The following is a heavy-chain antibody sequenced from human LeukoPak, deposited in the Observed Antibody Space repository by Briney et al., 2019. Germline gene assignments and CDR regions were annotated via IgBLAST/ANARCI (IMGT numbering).Heavy chain of an antibody. J-gene: IGHJ4*02. Sequence: GGSLRLSCAASGFTFGSYSMNWVRQAPGKGLEWVSYISSSSSTTYYADSVKGRFTISRDNAKNSLYLQMNSLRAEDTAVYYCARDRLQYFDYWGQGTLVTVSS. CDR1: GFTFGSYS. V-gene: IGHV3-48*01. CDR3: ARDRLQYFDY. CDR2: ISSSSSTT. D-gene: IGHD5-18*01.